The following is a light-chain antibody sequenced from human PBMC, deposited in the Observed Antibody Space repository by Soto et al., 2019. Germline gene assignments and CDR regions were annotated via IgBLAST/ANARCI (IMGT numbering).Light chain of an antibody. CDR2: GNT. CDR3: QSYDSSLSSQI. V-gene: IGLV1-40*01. Sequence: QSVLTQPPSVSGAPGQRVTISCTGSSTNIGGGYDVHWYQQLPGTAPKLLIYGNTNRPSGVPDRFSGSKSGTSASLAISGLQAEDEADYYCQSYDSSLSSQIFGGGTKVTVL. CDR1: STNIGGGYD. J-gene: IGLJ2*01.